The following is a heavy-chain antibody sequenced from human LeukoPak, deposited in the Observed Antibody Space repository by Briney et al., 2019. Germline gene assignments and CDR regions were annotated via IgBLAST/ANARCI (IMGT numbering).Heavy chain of an antibody. D-gene: IGHD3-16*02. CDR2: ISSSGSTI. Sequence: GGSLRLSCAASGFTFSSYSMNWVRQAPGKGLEWVSYISSSGSTIYYADSVKGRFTISRDNAKNSLYLQMNSLRAEDTAVYYCARSPSYRFDYWGQGTLVTVSS. J-gene: IGHJ4*02. CDR1: GFTFSSYS. CDR3: ARSPSYRFDY. V-gene: IGHV3-48*04.